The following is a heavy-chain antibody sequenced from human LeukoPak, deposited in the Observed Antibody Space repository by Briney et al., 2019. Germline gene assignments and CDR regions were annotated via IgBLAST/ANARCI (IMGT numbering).Heavy chain of an antibody. Sequence: ASVKVSCKASGYTFTSYYMHWVRQAPGQGLEWMGIINPSGGSTSYAQKFQGRVTMTRDMSTSTVYMELSSLRSEDTAVYYCARGPLMVYLADTLNYYYMDVWGKGTTVTVSS. V-gene: IGHV1-46*01. CDR1: GYTFTSYY. CDR3: ARGPLMVYLADTLNYYYMDV. D-gene: IGHD2-8*01. J-gene: IGHJ6*03. CDR2: INPSGGST.